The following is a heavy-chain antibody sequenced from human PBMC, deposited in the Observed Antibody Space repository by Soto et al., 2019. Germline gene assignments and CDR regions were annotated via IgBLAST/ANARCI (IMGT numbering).Heavy chain of an antibody. J-gene: IGHJ6*02. V-gene: IGHV1-69*13. Sequence: GASVKVSCKASGGTFSSYAISWVRQAPGQGLEWMGGIIPIFGTANYAQKFQGRVTITADESTSTAYMELSSLRSEDTAVYYCARGVDIFFYYGMDVWGQGTTVTVSS. CDR1: GGTFSSYA. D-gene: IGHD5-12*01. CDR3: ARGVDIFFYYGMDV. CDR2: IIPIFGTA.